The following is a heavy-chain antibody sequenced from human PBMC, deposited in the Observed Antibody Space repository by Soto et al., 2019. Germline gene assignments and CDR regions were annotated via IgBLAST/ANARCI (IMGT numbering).Heavy chain of an antibody. Sequence: PSDTLSLTCTVSGASMSIGGYYWTWIRHSPGKGLEWIGYIYYSGSTYYNPSLESRVAISLDTSRSQFSLTLHSVTAADTAIYYCARDRHNNFFDPWGQGTLVTVS. J-gene: IGHJ5*02. CDR2: IYYSGST. V-gene: IGHV4-31*03. CDR3: ARDRHNNFFDP. CDR1: GASMSIGGYY. D-gene: IGHD6-6*01.